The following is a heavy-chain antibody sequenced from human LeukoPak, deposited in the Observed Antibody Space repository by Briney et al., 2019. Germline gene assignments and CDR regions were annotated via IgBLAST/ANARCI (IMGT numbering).Heavy chain of an antibody. Sequence: ASVKVSCKASGYIFTSYDISWVRQAPGQGLEWMGWIRSNDGHTKYAQKLQGRVTMTIDTSTTTVYMELRSLTSDDTAMYYCARQQLVPNCFDPWGQGTLVTVSS. V-gene: IGHV1-18*01. D-gene: IGHD6-13*01. CDR1: GYIFTSYD. J-gene: IGHJ5*02. CDR3: ARQQLVPNCFDP. CDR2: IRSNDGHT.